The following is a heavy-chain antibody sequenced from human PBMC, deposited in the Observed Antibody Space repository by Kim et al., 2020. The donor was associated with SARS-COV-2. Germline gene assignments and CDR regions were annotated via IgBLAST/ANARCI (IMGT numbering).Heavy chain of an antibody. J-gene: IGHJ4*02. CDR2: IIPILGIA. Sequence: SVKVSCKASGGTFSSYAISWVRQAPGQGLEWMGRIIPILGIANYAQKFQGRVTITADKSTSTAYMELSSLRSEDTAVYYCARTVSSGYYYYWGQGTLVTVSS. V-gene: IGHV1-69*04. D-gene: IGHD3-22*01. CDR1: GGTFSSYA. CDR3: ARTVSSGYYYY.